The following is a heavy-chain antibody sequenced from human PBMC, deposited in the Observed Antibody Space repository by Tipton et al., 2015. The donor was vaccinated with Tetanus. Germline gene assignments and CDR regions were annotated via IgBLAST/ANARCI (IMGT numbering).Heavy chain of an antibody. CDR1: GGSISSSSYY. CDR3: ARLSSLKALNY. D-gene: IGHD3-9*01. CDR2: AYYSGST. Sequence: TLSLTCTVSGGSISSSSYYWGWIRQPPGKGLEWIGSAYYSGSTYYNPSLKSRVTISVDTSKNQFSLELSSVTAADTAVYYCARLSSLKALNYWGQGTLVTASS. V-gene: IGHV4-39*01. J-gene: IGHJ4*02.